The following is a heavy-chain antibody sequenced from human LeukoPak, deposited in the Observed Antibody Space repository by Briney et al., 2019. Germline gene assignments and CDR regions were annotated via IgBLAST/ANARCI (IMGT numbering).Heavy chain of an antibody. J-gene: IGHJ6*03. CDR3: ARARSGYDYSYYYMDV. CDR1: GGTFSSYA. CDR2: IIPIFGTA. D-gene: IGHD5-12*01. V-gene: IGHV1-69*05. Sequence: ASVKVSCKASGGTFSSYAISWVRQASGQGLEWMGGIIPIFGTANYAQKFQGRVTITTDESTSTAYMELSSLRSEDTAVYYCARARSGYDYSYYYMDVWGKGTTVTVSS.